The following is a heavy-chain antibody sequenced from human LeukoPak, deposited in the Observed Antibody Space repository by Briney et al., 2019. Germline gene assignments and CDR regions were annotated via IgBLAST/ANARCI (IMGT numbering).Heavy chain of an antibody. CDR3: ARGGTIFGVVILSYAFDI. CDR1: GGTFSSYA. D-gene: IGHD3-3*01. CDR2: IIPIFGTA. Sequence: ASVKVSCKASGGTFSSYAISWVRQAPGQGLEWMGGIIPIFGTANYAQKFQGRVTITADESTSTAYMELSSLRSEDTAVYYCARGGTIFGVVILSYAFDIWGQGTMVTVSS. J-gene: IGHJ3*02. V-gene: IGHV1-69*13.